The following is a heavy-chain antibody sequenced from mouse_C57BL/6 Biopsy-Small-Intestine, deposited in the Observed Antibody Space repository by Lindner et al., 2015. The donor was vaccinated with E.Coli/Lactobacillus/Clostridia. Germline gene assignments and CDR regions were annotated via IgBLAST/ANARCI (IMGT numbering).Heavy chain of an antibody. D-gene: IGHD3-1*01. Sequence: SVKVSCKASGGTFSTYSLSWVRQAPGQGLEWTGRIIPMLGVTNYAQKFQGRVTITADTSTSTAYMELTSLTSEDTAVYYCARGTGLDAFDIWGQGTMVTVSS. J-gene: IGHJ3*01. CDR1: GGTFSTYS. CDR2: IIPMLGVT. V-gene: IGHV1-75*01. CDR3: ARGTGLDAFDI.